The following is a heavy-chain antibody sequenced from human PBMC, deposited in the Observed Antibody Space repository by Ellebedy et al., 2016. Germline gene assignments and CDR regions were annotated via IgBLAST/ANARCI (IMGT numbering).Heavy chain of an antibody. Sequence: ASVKVSCKASGYTFTGYYIHWVRQAPGQGLEWLGWINPNSGDTHYAQQFQGWVTMTRDTSITTAYMELSRLRSDDTAVYYCARDSLQTFAFDYWGQGTLVSVSS. V-gene: IGHV1-2*04. J-gene: IGHJ4*02. CDR3: ARDSLQTFAFDY. CDR1: GYTFTGYY. CDR2: INPNSGDT.